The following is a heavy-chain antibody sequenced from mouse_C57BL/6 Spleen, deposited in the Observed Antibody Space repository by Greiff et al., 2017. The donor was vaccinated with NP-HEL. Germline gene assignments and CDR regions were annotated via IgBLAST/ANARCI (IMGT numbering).Heavy chain of an antibody. V-gene: IGHV1-82*01. D-gene: IGHD2-4*01. CDR2: IYPGDGDT. CDR3: ARWDYDYDVWYAMDY. Sequence: QVQLKESGPELVKPGASVKISCKASGYAFSSSWMNWVKQRPGKGLEWIGRIYPGDGDTNYNGKFKGKATLTADKSSSTAYMQLSSLTSEDSAVYFCARWDYDYDVWYAMDYWGQGTSVTVSS. CDR1: GYAFSSSW. J-gene: IGHJ4*01.